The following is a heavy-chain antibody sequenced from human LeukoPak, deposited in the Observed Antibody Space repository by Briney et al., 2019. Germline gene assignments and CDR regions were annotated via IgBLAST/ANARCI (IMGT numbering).Heavy chain of an antibody. CDR2: IYTSGST. J-gene: IGHJ5*02. V-gene: IGHV4-4*07. CDR3: ATTRADIVVVPAAINREQA. Sequence: PSETLSPTCTVSGGSISSYYWGWIRQPAGKGLEWIGRIYTSGSTNYNPSLKSRVTMSVDTSKNQFSLKLSSVTAADTAVYYCATTRADIVVVPAAINREQAWGQGTLVTVSS. D-gene: IGHD2-2*01. CDR1: GGSISSYY.